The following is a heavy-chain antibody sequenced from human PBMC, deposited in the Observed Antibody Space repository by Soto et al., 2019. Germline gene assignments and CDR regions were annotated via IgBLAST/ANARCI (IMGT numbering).Heavy chain of an antibody. D-gene: IGHD1-26*01. Sequence: EGSLRLSCAASGFTVSSNYMSWVRQAPGKGLEWISIIYSAGNTYYADSVKGRFTISRDNSKNTLYLQLNSLGAEDTAVYYCARDFVVGGPTTTNHYGMDVWGKETTVTIAS. V-gene: IGHV3-66*01. J-gene: IGHJ6*04. CDR3: ARDFVVGGPTTTNHYGMDV. CDR1: GFTVSSNY. CDR2: IYSAGNT.